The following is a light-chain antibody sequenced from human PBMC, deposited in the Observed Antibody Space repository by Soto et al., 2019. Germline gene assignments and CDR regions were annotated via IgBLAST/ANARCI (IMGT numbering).Light chain of an antibody. CDR2: DAS. Sequence: DIQMTQSPSSLSASVADRVTITCRASQSIRRSLNWYQQKPGKAPRLLIYDASSLLSGVPSRFSGSGSGTDFTLTIASLQPEDFSTYYCQQSDSTPYTFGQGTKVEI. CDR1: QSIRRS. V-gene: IGKV1-39*01. J-gene: IGKJ2*01. CDR3: QQSDSTPYT.